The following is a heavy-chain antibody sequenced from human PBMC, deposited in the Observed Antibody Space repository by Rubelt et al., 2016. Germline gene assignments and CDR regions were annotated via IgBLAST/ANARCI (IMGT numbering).Heavy chain of an antibody. D-gene: IGHD6-19*01. J-gene: IGHJ6*02. Sequence: ETLSLTCTVSGGSISSYYWGWIRQPPGKGLEWIGYIYYSGSTNYNPSLKSRVTISVDTSKNQFSLKLSSVTAADTAVYYCARARSGWPLYYYYGMDVWGQGTTVTVSS. CDR2: IYYSGST. V-gene: IGHV4-59*01. CDR3: ARARSGWPLYYYYGMDV. CDR1: GGSISSYY.